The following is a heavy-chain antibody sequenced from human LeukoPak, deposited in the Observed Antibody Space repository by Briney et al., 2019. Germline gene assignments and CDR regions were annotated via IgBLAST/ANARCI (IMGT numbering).Heavy chain of an antibody. V-gene: IGHV3-66*01. Sequence: GGSLRLSCAASEFSVGSNYMTWVRQAPGKGLEWVSLIYSGGSTYYADSVKGRFTISRDNSKNTLYLQMNSLSAEDTAVYYCERGPSGYHNTGGQGTLVTVSS. J-gene: IGHJ4*02. CDR1: EFSVGSNY. D-gene: IGHD5-12*01. CDR3: ERGPSGYHNT. CDR2: IYSGGST.